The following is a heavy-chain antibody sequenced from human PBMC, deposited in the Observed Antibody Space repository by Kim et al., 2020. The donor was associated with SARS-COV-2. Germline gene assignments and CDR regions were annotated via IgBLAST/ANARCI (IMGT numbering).Heavy chain of an antibody. CDR2: IWYDGSNK. J-gene: IGHJ3*02. Sequence: GGSLRLSCAASGFTFSSYGMHWVRQAPGKGLEWVAVIWYDGSNKYYADSVKGRFTISRDNSKNTLYLQMNSLRAEDTAVYYCARDQGPYYDSSGYDAFDIWGQGTMVTVSS. V-gene: IGHV3-33*01. CDR3: ARDQGPYYDSSGYDAFDI. D-gene: IGHD3-22*01. CDR1: GFTFSSYG.